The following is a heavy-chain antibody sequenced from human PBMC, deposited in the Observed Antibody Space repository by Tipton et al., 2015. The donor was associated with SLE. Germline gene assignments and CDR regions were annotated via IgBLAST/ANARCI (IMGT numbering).Heavy chain of an antibody. CDR1: GFTFSSYS. J-gene: IGHJ3*02. D-gene: IGHD2-21*02. CDR3: ASYCGGDCYGQGAFDI. V-gene: IGHV3-21*01. CDR2: ISSSSSYI. Sequence: SLRLSCAASGFTFSSYSMNWVRQAPGKGLEWVSSISSSSSYIYYADSVKGRFTISRDNAKNSLYLQMNSLRAEDTAVYYCASYCGGDCYGQGAFDIWGQGTMVTVSS.